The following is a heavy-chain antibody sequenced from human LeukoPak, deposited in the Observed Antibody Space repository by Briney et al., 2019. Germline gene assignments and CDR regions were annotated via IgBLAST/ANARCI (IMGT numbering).Heavy chain of an antibody. J-gene: IGHJ5*02. Sequence: ASVKVSCKASGYTFTSYYMHWLRQAPGQGLEWMGIINPSGGSTSYAQKFQGRVTMTRDTSTSTVYVELSSLRSEDTAVYYCARDGRIAVAGTVPNWFDPWGQGTLVTVSS. CDR3: ARDGRIAVAGTVPNWFDP. CDR1: GYTFTSYY. CDR2: INPSGGST. V-gene: IGHV1-46*01. D-gene: IGHD6-19*01.